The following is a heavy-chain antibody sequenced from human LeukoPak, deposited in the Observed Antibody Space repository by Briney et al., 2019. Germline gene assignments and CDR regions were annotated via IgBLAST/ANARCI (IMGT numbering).Heavy chain of an antibody. Sequence: SETLSPTCAVYGGSFSGYYWSWIRQPPGKGLEWIGEINHSGSTNYNPSLKSRVTISVDTSKNQFSLKLSSVTAADTAVYYCARLPLRYCSGGSCYGWFDPWGQGTLVTVSS. V-gene: IGHV4-34*01. CDR2: INHSGST. CDR1: GGSFSGYY. D-gene: IGHD2-15*01. J-gene: IGHJ5*02. CDR3: ARLPLRYCSGGSCYGWFDP.